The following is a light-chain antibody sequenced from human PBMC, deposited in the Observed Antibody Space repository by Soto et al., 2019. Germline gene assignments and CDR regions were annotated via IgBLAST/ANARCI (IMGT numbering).Light chain of an antibody. CDR1: QSISTW. CDR3: QQYINRWT. Sequence: DIQMTQSPSTLSASVGDRVTITCRASQSISTWLAWYKQKPGKAPKLLIYKASSLESGVPSRFSGSGSGTEFTFTFSSLQPDDFATYYCQQYINRWTFGQGTKGDIK. J-gene: IGKJ1*01. V-gene: IGKV1-5*03. CDR2: KAS.